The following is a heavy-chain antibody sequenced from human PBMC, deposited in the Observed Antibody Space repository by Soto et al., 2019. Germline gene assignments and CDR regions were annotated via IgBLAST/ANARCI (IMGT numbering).Heavy chain of an antibody. V-gene: IGHV4-59*01. D-gene: IGHD6-13*01. Sequence: QVQLQESGPALVKPSETLSLTCTVSGGSISYYYWSWIRQPPGKGLEWIGYSYPRGSANYTPSHKSRDRISVETSKNPCPLKLSPVTAAATAVSDCAWTPDGSWATWFDPWGQGTLVTVSS. CDR1: GGSISYYY. CDR2: SYPRGSA. J-gene: IGHJ5*02. CDR3: AWTPDGSWATWFDP.